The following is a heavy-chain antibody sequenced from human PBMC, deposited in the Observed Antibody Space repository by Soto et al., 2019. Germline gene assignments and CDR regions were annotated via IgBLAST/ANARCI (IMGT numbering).Heavy chain of an antibody. CDR3: ARGWYYGFQS. D-gene: IGHD3-16*01. CDR1: GVTFSNND. CDR2: IHPAGDT. J-gene: IGHJ5*02. Sequence: EVQLVDSGGGLVQPGGSLRLSCTASGVTFSNNDMHWVRQAKGKGLEWVSTIHPAGDTHYPASVRGRFTISRENAKSSLYLQINSLRAEDTAVYYCARGWYYGFQSWGQGTLVTVAS. V-gene: IGHV3-13*01.